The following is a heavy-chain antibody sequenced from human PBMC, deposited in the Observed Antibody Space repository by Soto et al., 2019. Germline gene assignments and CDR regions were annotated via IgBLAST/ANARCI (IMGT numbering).Heavy chain of an antibody. CDR3: AKSPGMYYYDSSGYYHYGY. D-gene: IGHD3-22*01. V-gene: IGHV3-23*01. Sequence: PGGSLRLSCAASGFTFDSYAMSWVRQAPGKGLEWVSAISGSGVSTYYADSVKGRFTISRDNSKNTLYLQMNSLRAEDTAVYYCAKSPGMYYYDSSGYYHYGYWGQGTLVTVSS. J-gene: IGHJ4*02. CDR1: GFTFDSYA. CDR2: ISGSGVST.